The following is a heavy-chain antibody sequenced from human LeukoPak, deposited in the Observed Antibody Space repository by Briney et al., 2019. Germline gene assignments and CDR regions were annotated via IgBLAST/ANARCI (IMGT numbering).Heavy chain of an antibody. CDR1: GFTFSSYW. D-gene: IGHD2-15*01. J-gene: IGHJ4*02. CDR2: IKQDGSEK. CDR3: ARDSGYCSGGSCSSPFDY. V-gene: IGHV3-7*01. Sequence: PGGSLRLSCAASGFTFSSYWMIWVRQAPGKGLEWVANIKQDGSEKYYVDSVKGRFAISRDNAKNSLYLQMNSLRAEDTAVYYCARDSGYCSGGSCSSPFDYWGQGTLVTVSS.